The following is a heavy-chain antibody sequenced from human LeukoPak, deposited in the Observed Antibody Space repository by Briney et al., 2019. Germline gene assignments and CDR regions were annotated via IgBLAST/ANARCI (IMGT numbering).Heavy chain of an antibody. CDR1: GGSFSGYY. V-gene: IGHV4-34*01. CDR2: INHSGST. D-gene: IGHD5-18*01. J-gene: IGHJ4*02. CDR3: ARDFRGYSYGYHY. Sequence: SETLSLTCAVYGGSFSGYYWSWIRQPPGKGLGWIGEINHSGSTNYNPSLKSRVTISVDTSKNQFSLKLSSVTAADTAVYYCARDFRGYSYGYHYWGQGTLVTVSS.